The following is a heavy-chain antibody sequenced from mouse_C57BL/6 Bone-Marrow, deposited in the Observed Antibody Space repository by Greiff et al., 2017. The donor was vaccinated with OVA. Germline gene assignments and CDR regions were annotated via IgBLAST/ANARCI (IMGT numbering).Heavy chain of an antibody. CDR1: GYSFTGYY. CDR2: INPSTGGT. D-gene: IGHD1-1*01. CDR3: AREDGRFAY. J-gene: IGHJ3*01. Sequence: EVKLMESGPELVKPGASVKISCKASGYSFTGYYMNWVKQSPEKSLEWIGEINPSTGGTTYNQKFKAKATLTVDKSSSTAYMQLKSLTSEDSAVYYCAREDGRFAYWGQGTLVTVSA. V-gene: IGHV1-42*01.